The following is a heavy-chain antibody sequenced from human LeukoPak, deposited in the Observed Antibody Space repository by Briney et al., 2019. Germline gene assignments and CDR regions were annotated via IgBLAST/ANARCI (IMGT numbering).Heavy chain of an antibody. CDR1: GFIVSSNY. J-gene: IGHJ6*03. CDR2: IYSGGHT. CDR3: ARSTRDGYNHYHYYYMDV. V-gene: IGHV3-53*01. Sequence: RGSLRLSCAASGFIVSSNYMNWVRQAPGKGLEWVSVIYSGGHTYYTDSVKGRFTISRDISNNTLYLHMNSLRPDDTAVYYCARSTRDGYNHYHYYYMDVWGKGTTVNVSS. D-gene: IGHD5-24*01.